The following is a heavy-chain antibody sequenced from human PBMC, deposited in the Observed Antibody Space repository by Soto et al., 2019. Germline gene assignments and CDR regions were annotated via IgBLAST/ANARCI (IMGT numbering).Heavy chain of an antibody. Sequence: TLSLTCNVSGGSISNYYWTWVRQSPEKGLEWIGYMYYNGNINYNPSLKSRVTISIDTSKNQFSLTLKSVTAADTAVYYCASGGNWFDPWGQGVLVTVSS. CDR3: ASGGNWFDP. CDR1: GGSISNYY. D-gene: IGHD3-16*01. J-gene: IGHJ5*02. CDR2: MYYNGNI. V-gene: IGHV4-59*01.